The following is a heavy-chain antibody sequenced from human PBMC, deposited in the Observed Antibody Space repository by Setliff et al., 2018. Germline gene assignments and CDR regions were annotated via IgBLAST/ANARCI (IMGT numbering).Heavy chain of an antibody. CDR2: INTNTGNP. CDR3: ARASRFGTIKYRGDYYMDV. Sequence: ASVKVSCKASGYTFTTYAISWMRQAPGQGLEWMGWINTNTGNPSYAQGFTGRFVFSLDTSVSTAYLQISSLKAEDTALYYCARASRFGTIKYRGDYYMDVWGKGTMVTVS. D-gene: IGHD3-10*01. V-gene: IGHV7-4-1*02. J-gene: IGHJ6*03. CDR1: GYTFTTYA.